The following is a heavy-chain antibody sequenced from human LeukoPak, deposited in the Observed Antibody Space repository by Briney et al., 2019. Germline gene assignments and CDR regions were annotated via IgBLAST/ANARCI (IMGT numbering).Heavy chain of an antibody. CDR1: GFTFSSYG. CDR3: ARGYGSGNDFDY. CDR2: IWYDGSNK. J-gene: IGHJ4*02. D-gene: IGHD3-10*01. Sequence: GRSLRLSCAASGFTFSSYGMHWVRQAPGKGLEWVAVIWYDGSNKYYAGSVKGRFTISRDNSKNTLYLQMNSLRAEDTAVYYCARGYGSGNDFDYWGQGTLVTVSS. V-gene: IGHV3-33*01.